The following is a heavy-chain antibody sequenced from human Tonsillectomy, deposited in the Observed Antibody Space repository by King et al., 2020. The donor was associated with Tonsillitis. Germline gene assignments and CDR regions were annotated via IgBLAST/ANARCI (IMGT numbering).Heavy chain of an antibody. J-gene: IGHJ4*02. CDR3: VRAVAATRGFYFDY. CDR2: IIPVLGVT. V-gene: IGHV1-69*04. D-gene: IGHD6-19*01. Sequence: QLVQSGTEVQKPGSSVKVSCEVSGGTFSNYAIGWVRQAPGQGLEWMGRIIPVLGVTNYAQRLQGRGRITADKATRTVYMELSSLISEDTAVYYCVRAVAATRGFYFDYWGQGTLVAVSS. CDR1: GGTFSNYA.